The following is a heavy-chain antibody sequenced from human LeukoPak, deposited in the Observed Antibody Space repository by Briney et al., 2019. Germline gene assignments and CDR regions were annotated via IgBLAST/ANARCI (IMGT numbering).Heavy chain of an antibody. D-gene: IGHD3-22*01. CDR2: IYSGGST. V-gene: IGHV3-53*01. Sequence: GGSLRLSCAASGFTFSSYAMSWVRQAPGKGLEWVSVIYSGGSTYYADSVKGRFTISRDNSKNTLYLRMNSLRAEDTAVYYCARYYYDSSGYQDDYWGQGTLVTVSS. CDR1: GFTFSSYA. J-gene: IGHJ4*02. CDR3: ARYYYDSSGYQDDY.